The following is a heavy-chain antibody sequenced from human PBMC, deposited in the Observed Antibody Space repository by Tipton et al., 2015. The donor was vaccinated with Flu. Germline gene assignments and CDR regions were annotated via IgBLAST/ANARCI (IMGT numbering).Heavy chain of an antibody. J-gene: IGHJ4*02. V-gene: IGHV4-31*03. CDR1: GDSINSSGYY. D-gene: IGHD1-26*01. CDR2: IYYSGNT. CDR3: SRGPLGSKFATFDF. Sequence: TLSLTCTVSGDSINSSGYYWSWSRQHPGKGLEWIGYIYYSGNTNYNPSLRSRVSISAVTSQNQFSLKVSSVTAADTAVYYCSRGPLGSKFATFDFWGQGALVTVSA.